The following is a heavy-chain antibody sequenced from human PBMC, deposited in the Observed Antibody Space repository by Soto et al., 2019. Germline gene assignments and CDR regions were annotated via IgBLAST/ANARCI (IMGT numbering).Heavy chain of an antibody. V-gene: IGHV1-18*04. J-gene: IGHJ4*02. CDR3: ERGNRSGYYITHPDY. Sequence: QVQLVPSGVEVKKPGASVTVSCKASGYNFLSYGVSWARQAPGQGLEWMGWISVYNRNANYAQQFHGRVTMTSDTSTNTAYLELRGLRSADTAVYYCERGNRSGYYITHPDYWGQGTLVVVSS. D-gene: IGHD3-3*01. CDR2: ISVYNRNA. CDR1: GYNFLSYG.